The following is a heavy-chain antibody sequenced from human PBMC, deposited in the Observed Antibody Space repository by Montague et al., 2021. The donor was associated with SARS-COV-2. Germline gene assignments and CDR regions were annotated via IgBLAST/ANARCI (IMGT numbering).Heavy chain of an antibody. CDR2: IYYSGST. V-gene: IGHV4-39*01. D-gene: IGHD3-3*01. J-gene: IGHJ4*02. Sequence: SETLSLTCTVSGGSISSSSYYWGWIRQPPGKGLEWIGSIYYSGSTYYNPSLKSRVTLSVDTSKNQFSLKLSSVTAADTAVYYCARQMGQSSIFGVVIQYYFDYWGQGTLVTVSS. CDR3: ARQMGQSSIFGVVIQYYFDY. CDR1: GGSISSSSYY.